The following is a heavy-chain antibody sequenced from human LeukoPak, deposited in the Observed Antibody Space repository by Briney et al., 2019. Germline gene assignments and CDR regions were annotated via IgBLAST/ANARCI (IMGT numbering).Heavy chain of an antibody. D-gene: IGHD6-19*01. CDR2: ISSSSSYI. Sequence: GGSLRLSCAASGFTFSSYSMNWVRQAPGKGLEWVSSISSSSSYIYYADSLKGRFTISRDNAKNSLYLQMNSLRAEDAAVYYCASRRGAVAGGIDYWGQGTLVTVSS. CDR1: GFTFSSYS. V-gene: IGHV3-21*01. CDR3: ASRRGAVAGGIDY. J-gene: IGHJ4*02.